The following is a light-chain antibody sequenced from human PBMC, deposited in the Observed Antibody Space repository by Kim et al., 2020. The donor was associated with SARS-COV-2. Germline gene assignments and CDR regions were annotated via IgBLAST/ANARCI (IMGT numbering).Light chain of an antibody. CDR1: QSISGSY. CDR2: GAS. J-gene: IGKJ4*01. CDR3: QQYGTSPQVT. Sequence: TGERATLSCRASQSISGSYLAWYQQKPGQAPRLLIFGASRRATGIPDRFSGSGSGTDFTLTISRLEPEDFAVYHCQQYGTSPQVTFGGGTKVDIK. V-gene: IGKV3-20*01.